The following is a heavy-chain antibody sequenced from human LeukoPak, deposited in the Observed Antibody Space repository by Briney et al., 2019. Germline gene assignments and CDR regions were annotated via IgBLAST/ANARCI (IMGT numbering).Heavy chain of an antibody. CDR3: ATGWLGTQTDY. CDR1: GGTFSSYA. D-gene: IGHD6-19*01. Sequence: GSSVKVSCKASGGTFSSYAISWVRQAPGQGLEWMGGIIPIFGTANYAQKFQGRVTMTEDTSTDTAYMELSSLRSEDTAVYYCATGWLGTQTDYWGQGTLVTVSS. J-gene: IGHJ4*02. V-gene: IGHV1-69*06. CDR2: IIPIFGTA.